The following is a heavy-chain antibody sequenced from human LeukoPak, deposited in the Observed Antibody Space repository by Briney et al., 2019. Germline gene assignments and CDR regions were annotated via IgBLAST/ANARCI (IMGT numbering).Heavy chain of an antibody. D-gene: IGHD3-22*01. Sequence: PGGSLRLSCAASGFTFSSYEMNWVRQAPGKGLEWVSYISSSGSTIYYADSVKGRFTISRDNAKNSLYLQMNSLRAEDTAVYYCARGNYYDSSGLGSSDYWGQGTLVTVSS. CDR1: GFTFSSYE. J-gene: IGHJ4*02. V-gene: IGHV3-48*03. CDR3: ARGNYYDSSGLGSSDY. CDR2: ISSSGSTI.